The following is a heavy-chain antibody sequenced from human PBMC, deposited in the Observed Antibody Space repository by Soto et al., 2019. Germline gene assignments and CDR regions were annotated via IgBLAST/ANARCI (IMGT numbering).Heavy chain of an antibody. CDR2: ISVYNGNT. V-gene: IGHV1-18*04. CDR1: GYTFTSYG. CDR3: ARVEQSMLYQF. J-gene: IGHJ4*02. D-gene: IGHD2-8*01. Sequence: ASVKVSCKASGYTFTSYGISWVRQAPGQGLECMGWISVYNGNTHYAQKFQGRVTMTADTSTSTAYMELRSLRSDDTAVYYCARVEQSMLYQFWGLGTLVTVSS.